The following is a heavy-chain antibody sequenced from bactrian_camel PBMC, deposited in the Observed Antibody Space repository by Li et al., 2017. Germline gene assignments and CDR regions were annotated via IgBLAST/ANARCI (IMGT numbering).Heavy chain of an antibody. CDR3: AADVDLGISSMFEYDY. V-gene: IGHV3S40*01. D-gene: IGHD1*01. CDR2: IDSDGETT. Sequence: EVQLVESGGGSVQDGGSLRLSCAARTGTFRSACMGWIRQVSGKEREGVASIDSDGETTYADSVKGRFIISRDNAKSTVYLQVNSLKSEDTALYYCAADVDLGISSMFEYDYWGQGTQVTVS. CDR1: TGTFRSAC. J-gene: IGHJ4*01.